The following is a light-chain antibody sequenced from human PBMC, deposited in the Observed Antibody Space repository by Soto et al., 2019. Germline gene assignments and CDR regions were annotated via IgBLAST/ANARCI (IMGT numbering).Light chain of an antibody. J-gene: IGKJ4*01. Sequence: DIQMTQSPSSLSASVGDRVIITCQASQDISNYLNWYQKKPGKAPKLLIYDVFNLEAGVPSRFSGSGSGTDFTLHISSLQPEDIATYYCQQYDNLFFSFGRGTRVEIK. CDR3: QQYDNLFFS. V-gene: IGKV1-33*01. CDR1: QDISNY. CDR2: DVF.